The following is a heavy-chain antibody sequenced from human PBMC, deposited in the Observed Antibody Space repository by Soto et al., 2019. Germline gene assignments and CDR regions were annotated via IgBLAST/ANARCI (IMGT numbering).Heavy chain of an antibody. CDR1: GNFSATYW. CDR3: ARQYADTSMGGYYYNGLDV. Sequence: AASLKISCDGVGNFSATYWIGVVRQIAWKGVEWMGIIYPADSDTRYSQSFQGQVTISTDKSISTAYLQWSSLKASDTAKYYCARQYADTSMGGYYYNGLDVWGQGTTVTVSS. J-gene: IGHJ6*02. CDR2: IYPADSDT. V-gene: IGHV5-51*01. D-gene: IGHD5-18*01.